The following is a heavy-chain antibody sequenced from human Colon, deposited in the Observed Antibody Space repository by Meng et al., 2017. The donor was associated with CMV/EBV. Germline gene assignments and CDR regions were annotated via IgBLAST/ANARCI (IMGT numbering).Heavy chain of an antibody. CDR1: GFTFSSYG. D-gene: IGHD3-3*01. J-gene: IGHJ6*02. CDR2: IRYDGSNK. V-gene: IGHV3-30*02. CDR3: AKSLGITIFGVVIDRPRNYGMDV. Sequence: GGSLRLSCAASGFTFSSYGMHWVRQAPGKGLAWVAFIRYDGSNKYYADSVKGRFTISRDNSKNTLYLQMNSLRAEDTAVYYCAKSLGITIFGVVIDRPRNYGMDVWGQGTTVTVSS.